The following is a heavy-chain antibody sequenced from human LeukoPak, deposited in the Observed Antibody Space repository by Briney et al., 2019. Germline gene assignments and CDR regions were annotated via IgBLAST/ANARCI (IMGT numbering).Heavy chain of an antibody. D-gene: IGHD3-22*01. CDR2: ISGSGGST. J-gene: IGHJ4*02. V-gene: IGHV3-23*01. CDR1: GFTFSSYA. CDR3: AKDWNYYDSSGYYFSPDY. Sequence: PGGSLRLSCAASGFTFSSYAMSWVRQAPGKGLEWVSAISGSGGSTYYADSVKGRFTISRDNSKNTLYLQMNSLRAEDTAVYYCAKDWNYYDSSGYYFSPDYWGQGTLVTVSS.